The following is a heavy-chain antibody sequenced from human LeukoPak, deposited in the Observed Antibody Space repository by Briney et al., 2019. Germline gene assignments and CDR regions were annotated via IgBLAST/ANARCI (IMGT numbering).Heavy chain of an antibody. Sequence: GESLKISCQASGYSFTTYWIGWVRQMPGKGLEWMGVIYPGDSDTRYSPSSQGQVTVSADKSISTAYLQWSSLKASDTAIYYCVRSSQYSGNCAHYWGPGTPVTVSS. J-gene: IGHJ4*02. CDR2: IYPGDSDT. V-gene: IGHV5-51*01. CDR1: GYSFTTYW. D-gene: IGHD1-26*01. CDR3: VRSSQYSGNCAHY.